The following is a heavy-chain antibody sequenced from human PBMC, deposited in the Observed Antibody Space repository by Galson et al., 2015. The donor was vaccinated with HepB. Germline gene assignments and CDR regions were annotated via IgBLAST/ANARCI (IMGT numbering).Heavy chain of an antibody. V-gene: IGHV3-33*01. J-gene: IGHJ4*02. CDR2: IWHDGSNK. CDR3: ARDWQSHYDY. CDR1: GFTLSSYY. D-gene: IGHD1-26*01. Sequence: SLRLSCAASGFTLSSYYMHWVRQAPGKGLEWVAVIWHDGSNKYYADSVKGRFTISRDNSKNTLYLQMNSLRAEDTAVYYCARDWQSHYDYWVQGTLVTVSS.